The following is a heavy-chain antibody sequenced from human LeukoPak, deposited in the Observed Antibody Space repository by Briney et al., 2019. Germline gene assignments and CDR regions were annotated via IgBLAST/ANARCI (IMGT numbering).Heavy chain of an antibody. J-gene: IGHJ5*02. V-gene: IGHV4-61*02. CDR2: IYTSGST. Sequence: SQTLSLTCTVSGGSISSGSYYWNWIRQPAGKGLEWIGRIYTSGSTNYNPSLKSRVTISVDTSKNQFSLKLSSVTAADTAVYYCARDAGGSGFLWFDPWGQGTLVTVSS. CDR1: GGSISSGSYY. D-gene: IGHD3-10*01. CDR3: ARDAGGSGFLWFDP.